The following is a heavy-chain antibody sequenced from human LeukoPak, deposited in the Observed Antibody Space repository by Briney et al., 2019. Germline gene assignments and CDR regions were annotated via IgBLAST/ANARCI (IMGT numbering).Heavy chain of an antibody. D-gene: IGHD2-2*01. CDR1: GGSISSSSYY. CDR3: ARGGGVCSSTSCYPYFDY. Sequence: PSETLSLTCTVSGGSISSSSYYWGWIRQPPGRGLEWIGSIYYSGSTYYNPSRKSRVTISVDTSKNQFSLKLSSVTAADTAVYYCARGGGVCSSTSCYPYFDYWGQGTLVTVSS. CDR2: IYYSGST. V-gene: IGHV4-39*01. J-gene: IGHJ4*02.